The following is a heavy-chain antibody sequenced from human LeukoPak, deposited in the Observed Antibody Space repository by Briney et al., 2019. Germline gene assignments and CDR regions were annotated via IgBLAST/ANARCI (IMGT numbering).Heavy chain of an antibody. V-gene: IGHV4-4*02. CDR1: GASISSSDW. CDR3: ARDREAAAGYIDY. Sequence: SETLSLTCVVSGASISSSDWWSWVRQSPGKGLEWIGEIYYTGSRNYNPSLRSRVAMSVDTSKNQFSLELTSVTAADTAVYYCARDREAAAGYIDYWGQGTLVTVSS. J-gene: IGHJ4*02. D-gene: IGHD6-13*01. CDR2: IYYTGSR.